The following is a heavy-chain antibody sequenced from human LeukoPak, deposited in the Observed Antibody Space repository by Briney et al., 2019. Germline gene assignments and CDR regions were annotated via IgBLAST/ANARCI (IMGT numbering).Heavy chain of an antibody. CDR2: MNPNSGNT. J-gene: IGHJ4*02. D-gene: IGHD5-18*01. CDR3: ARGRIQQNY. Sequence: ASVKVSCKASGYTFTSYGISWVRQAPGQGLEWMGWMNPNSGNTGYAQKFQGRVTMTRNTSISTAYMELSSLKSEDTAVYYCARGRIQQNYWGQGTLVTVSS. CDR1: GYTFTSYG. V-gene: IGHV1-8*02.